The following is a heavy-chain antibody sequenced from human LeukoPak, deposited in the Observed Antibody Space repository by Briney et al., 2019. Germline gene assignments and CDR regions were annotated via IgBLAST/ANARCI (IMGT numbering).Heavy chain of an antibody. CDR1: GFTFSSFE. CDR3: ATVAFGYAFDI. V-gene: IGHV3-48*03. J-gene: IGHJ3*02. CDR2: ISPSGNII. D-gene: IGHD3-10*01. Sequence: GGSLRLSCAASGFTFSSFEMTWARQAPGKGLEWVSYISPSGNIIHYADSVKGRFTISRDNAKNSLHLQMSSLRAEDTAVYYCATVAFGYAFDIWGQGTMVTVSP.